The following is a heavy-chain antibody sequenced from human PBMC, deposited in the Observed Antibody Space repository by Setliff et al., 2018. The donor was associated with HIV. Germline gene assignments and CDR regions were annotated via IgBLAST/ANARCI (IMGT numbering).Heavy chain of an antibody. CDR1: GFSLSTSGMC. J-gene: IGHJ3*02. V-gene: IGHV2-70*11. D-gene: IGHD1-26*01. CDR3: ARIQGNSGLDAFDI. CDR2: IDWDDDK. Sequence: SGPMLVNPTQTLTVTCTFSGFSLSTSGMCVSWIRQPPGKALEWLARIDWDDDKYYSTSLKTRLTISKDTSKNQVVLTMTNMDPVDTATYYCARIQGNSGLDAFDIWGQGTMVTVS.